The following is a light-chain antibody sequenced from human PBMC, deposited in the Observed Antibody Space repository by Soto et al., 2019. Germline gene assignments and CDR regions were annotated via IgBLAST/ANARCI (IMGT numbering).Light chain of an antibody. Sequence: EIVLTQSPGTLSLSPGERATLSCRASQGVSSSYLAWYQQKPGQAPRLLIDGASSRATGIPDRFSGSGSGTDFTLAISSLEPEDFAVYYCQQYNNWPPITFGQGTRLEI. J-gene: IGKJ5*01. CDR3: QQYNNWPPIT. CDR1: QGVSSSY. CDR2: GAS. V-gene: IGKV3-20*01.